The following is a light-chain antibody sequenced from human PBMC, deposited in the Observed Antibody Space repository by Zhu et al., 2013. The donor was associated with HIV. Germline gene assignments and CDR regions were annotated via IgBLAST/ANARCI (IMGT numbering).Light chain of an antibody. Sequence: QSVLTQPPSVSGAPGQRVTISCTGSSSNIGSGYDVHWYQHLPGTAPKLLIYGNSNRPSGAPDRFSGSKSGTSASLAITGLQAEDEADYYCQSYDTSLSAWVFGGGTKLTVL. J-gene: IGLJ3*02. CDR1: SSNIGSGYD. CDR2: GNS. V-gene: IGLV1-40*01. CDR3: QSYDTSLSAWV.